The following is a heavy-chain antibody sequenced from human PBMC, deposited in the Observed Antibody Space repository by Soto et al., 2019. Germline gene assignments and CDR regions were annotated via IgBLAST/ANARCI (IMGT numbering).Heavy chain of an antibody. CDR1: GFTFSSYG. Sequence: GGSLRLSCAASGFTFSSYGMHWVRQAPGKGLEWVAVISYDGSNKYYADSVKGRFTISRDNSKNTLYLQMNSLRAEDTAVYYCAKDPKVRGSGSYSDYWGQGTLVTVSS. J-gene: IGHJ4*02. D-gene: IGHD3-10*01. CDR2: ISYDGSNK. CDR3: AKDPKVRGSGSYSDY. V-gene: IGHV3-30*18.